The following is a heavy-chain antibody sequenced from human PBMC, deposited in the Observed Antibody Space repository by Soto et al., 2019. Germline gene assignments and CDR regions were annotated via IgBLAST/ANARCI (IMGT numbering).Heavy chain of an antibody. Sequence: ASVKVSCTASGYTFTTYPIHWVRQAPGQRLEWIGWINAGNGNTKYSQQFQDRVTITRDTSATTAYMELSSLRIEDTAVYYCSKESCTGDSCYSGDFWGQGTLVTVSS. CDR2: INAGNGNT. CDR1: GYTFTTYP. J-gene: IGHJ4*02. D-gene: IGHD2-15*01. V-gene: IGHV1-3*01. CDR3: SKESCTGDSCYSGDF.